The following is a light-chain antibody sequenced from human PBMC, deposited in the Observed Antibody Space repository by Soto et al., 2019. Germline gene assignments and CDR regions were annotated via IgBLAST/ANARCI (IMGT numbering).Light chain of an antibody. CDR2: EVS. V-gene: IGLV2-14*01. CDR1: RSDIGGYNY. J-gene: IGLJ1*01. Sequence: QSALTQPASVSGSPGQSITISCTGTRSDIGGYNYVSWYQHHPGKAPKLMIYEVSNRPSGVSNRFSGAKSGNTASLTISGLQAEDEADYYCTSYTSNNTPVFGNGTKLTRP. CDR3: TSYTSNNTPV.